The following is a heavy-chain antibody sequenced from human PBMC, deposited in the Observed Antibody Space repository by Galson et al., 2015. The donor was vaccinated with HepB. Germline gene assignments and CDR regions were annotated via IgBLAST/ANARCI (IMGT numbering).Heavy chain of an antibody. CDR1: GYTFDNYW. Sequence: QSGAAVKKPGESLRISCKASGYTFDNYWIGWVRQMPGKGLEWLGIIYPSDSDTRYRPSFQGHVTISADKSTNTAYLQWSSLEAADTAIYYCARRWYQLVVYAFDVWGQGTLVTVSS. D-gene: IGHD2-8*02. CDR3: ARRWYQLVVYAFDV. CDR2: IYPSDSDT. V-gene: IGHV5-51*01. J-gene: IGHJ3*01.